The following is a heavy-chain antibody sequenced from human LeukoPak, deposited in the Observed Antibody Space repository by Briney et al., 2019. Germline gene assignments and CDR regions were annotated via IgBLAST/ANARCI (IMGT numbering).Heavy chain of an antibody. CDR2: ISSSGSTI. V-gene: IGHV3-48*03. D-gene: IGHD6-19*01. CDR3: ARVGYSSGWYYFDY. CDR1: GFTFSSYE. Sequence: PGGSLRLSCAASGFTFSSYEMNWVRQAPGKGLEWVSYISSSGSTIYYADSVKGRFIISRDNAKNSLYLQMNSLRAEDTAVYYCARVGYSSGWYYFDYWGQGTLVTVSS. J-gene: IGHJ4*02.